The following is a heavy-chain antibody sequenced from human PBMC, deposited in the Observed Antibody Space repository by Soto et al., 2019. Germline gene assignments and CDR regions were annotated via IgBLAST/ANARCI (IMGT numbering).Heavy chain of an antibody. CDR2: ISWNSGSI. CDR3: AKAKAARPSYYYYGMDV. CDR1: GFTFDDYA. Sequence: GGSLRLSCAASGFTFDDYAMHWVRQAPGKGLEWVSGISWNSGSIGYADSVKGRFTISRGNAKNSLYLQMNSLRAEDTALYYCAKAKAARPSYYYYGMDVWGQGTTVTVSS. J-gene: IGHJ6*02. D-gene: IGHD6-6*01. V-gene: IGHV3-9*01.